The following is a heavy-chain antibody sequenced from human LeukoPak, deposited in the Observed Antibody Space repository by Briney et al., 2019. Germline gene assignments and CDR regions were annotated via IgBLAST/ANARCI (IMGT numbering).Heavy chain of an antibody. CDR1: GFTFSSYG. J-gene: IGHJ6*03. CDR2: IRYGGSNK. CDR3: AKSGAFTYNSYMDV. D-gene: IGHD3-3*02. V-gene: IGHV3-30*02. Sequence: PAGSLSLSCAASGFTFSSYGMHWVRQGPGKGLEWVAFIRYGGSNKYYADSGKGRFTISRDNSKNPLYLKMNSLGTEGPVLFDGAKSGAFTYNSYMDVWGKGPTLTVSS.